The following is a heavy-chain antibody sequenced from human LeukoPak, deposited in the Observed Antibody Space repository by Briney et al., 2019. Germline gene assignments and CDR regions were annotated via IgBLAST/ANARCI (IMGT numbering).Heavy chain of an antibody. CDR3: AKGRGWEASYYYYYMDV. CDR1: GFTFSSYG. D-gene: IGHD1-26*01. CDR2: VRYDGSNK. Sequence: GGSLRLSCAASGFTFSSYGIHWVRQAPGKGLEWVAFVRYDGSNKYYTDSVKGRFTISRDNSKNTLYLQMNSLRAEDTAVYYCAKGRGWEASYYYYYMDVWGKGTTVTVSS. J-gene: IGHJ6*03. V-gene: IGHV3-30*02.